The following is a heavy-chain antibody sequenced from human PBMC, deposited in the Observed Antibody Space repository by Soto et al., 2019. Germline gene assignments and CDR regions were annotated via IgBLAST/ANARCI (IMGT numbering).Heavy chain of an antibody. CDR1: GHTLTELS. CDR3: AAGGTRWLHSPFDF. D-gene: IGHD1-1*01. V-gene: IGHV1-24*01. J-gene: IGHJ4*02. Sequence: QVQLVQSGAEVKKPGASVKVSCKVSGHTLTELSMHWVRLAPGKGLEWMGGFDPEDGETISAQKFQGRVTMTEDTSTDSTYLDLSSLRSEDTAVYFCAAGGTRWLHSPFDFWGQGTLVTISS. CDR2: FDPEDGET.